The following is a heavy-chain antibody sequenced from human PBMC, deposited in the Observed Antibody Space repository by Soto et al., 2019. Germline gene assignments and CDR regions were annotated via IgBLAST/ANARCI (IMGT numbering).Heavy chain of an antibody. D-gene: IGHD3-10*01. Sequence: QVQLQESGPGLVKSSQTLSLTCTVSGGSISSGGNYWSWIRQHPGKGLEWIGYIYHSGSTYYNPSLKSRATISVDTSKNQFSLKLYSVTAADTAVYYCARARMVRGVIYYYGMDVWGQGTTVTVSS. J-gene: IGHJ6*02. CDR3: ARARMVRGVIYYYGMDV. V-gene: IGHV4-31*03. CDR1: GGSISSGGNY. CDR2: IYHSGST.